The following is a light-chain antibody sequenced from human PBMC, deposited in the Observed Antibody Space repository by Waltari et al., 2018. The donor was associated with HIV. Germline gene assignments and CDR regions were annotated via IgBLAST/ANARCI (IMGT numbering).Light chain of an antibody. V-gene: IGLV3-21*02. J-gene: IGLJ1*01. CDR2: NGS. CDR1: NLGSKS. Sequence: SYVLTQSPSVSVAPGQTASITCGGNNLGSKSVHCYQQKAGQAPVLVVYNGSDRPSGIPERFSGSRSGNTATLTISRVEAGDEADYYCHVWDRSSDHHVFGPGTKVTVL. CDR3: HVWDRSSDHHV.